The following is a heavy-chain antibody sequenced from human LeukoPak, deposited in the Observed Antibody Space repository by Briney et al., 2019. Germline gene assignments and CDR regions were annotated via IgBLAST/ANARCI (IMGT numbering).Heavy chain of an antibody. V-gene: IGHV3-7*01. CDR1: GFTFSRYW. CDR3: AREAY. Sequence: PGGSLRLSCAASGFTFSRYWMNWVRQAPGKGLEWVASVKEDGSQKNYMDSVKGRFTISRDNAKKSLVLEMNSLRVEDTAVYYCAREAYWGPGILVTVSS. J-gene: IGHJ4*02. CDR2: VKEDGSQK.